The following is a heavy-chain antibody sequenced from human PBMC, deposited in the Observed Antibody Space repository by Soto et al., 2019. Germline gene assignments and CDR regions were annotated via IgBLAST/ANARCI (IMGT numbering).Heavy chain of an antibody. J-gene: IGHJ6*02. Sequence: QVQLVQSGAEVKKPGSSVKVSCKASGGTFSSYAISWVRQAPGQGLEWMGGIIPIFGTANYAQKFQGRVTITADESTSTAYMERSSLRSEDTAVYYCAREVGSSGWYYYYYGMDVWGQGTTVTVSS. CDR3: AREVGSSGWYYYYYGMDV. CDR1: GGTFSSYA. D-gene: IGHD6-19*01. CDR2: IIPIFGTA. V-gene: IGHV1-69*01.